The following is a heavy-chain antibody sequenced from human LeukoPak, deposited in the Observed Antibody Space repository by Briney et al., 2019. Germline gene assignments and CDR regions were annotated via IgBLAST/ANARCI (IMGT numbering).Heavy chain of an antibody. Sequence: ASVKVSCKASGYTFTNYGISWVRQAPGQGLEWMGWISACNGNTNYAQKLQGRVTMATDTSTSTAYMELRSLRSDDTAVYYCARPAWAGAELPYDYWGQGTLVTVSS. J-gene: IGHJ4*02. CDR3: ARPAWAGAELPYDY. CDR2: ISACNGNT. D-gene: IGHD1-1*01. V-gene: IGHV1-18*01. CDR1: GYTFTNYG.